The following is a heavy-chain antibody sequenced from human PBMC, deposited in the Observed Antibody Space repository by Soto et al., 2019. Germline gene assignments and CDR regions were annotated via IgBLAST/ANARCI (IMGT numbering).Heavy chain of an antibody. J-gene: IGHJ4*02. D-gene: IGHD3-10*01. CDR3: ARTTMVRGVLIYLDF. V-gene: IGHV4-31*11. CDR2: NYYSGST. Sequence: QVQLQESGPGLVKPSQTLSLTCAVSGGSISSCCYYWSWIRQHPGKGLEWVGYNYYSGSTYYNPSLRRRVTTSVAPSKHQFSLKLSSVTAAETAVYCCARTTMVRGVLIYLDFWGQGTLVTVSS. CDR1: GGSISSCCYY.